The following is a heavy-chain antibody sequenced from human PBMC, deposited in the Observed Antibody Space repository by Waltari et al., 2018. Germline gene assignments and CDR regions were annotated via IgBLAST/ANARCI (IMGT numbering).Heavy chain of an antibody. CDR2: IGTGDVNT. V-gene: IGHV1-3*04. J-gene: IGHJ4*02. Sequence: QVQLLQSGDEVKKPGASAKPSCNASGYTFTSYAMHWVRQAPGPGLEWLRYIGTGDVNTAYSPKIQGRLTITKDTAVTTVYMELSSLGFEDTAMYYCARGYSTTYHDYWGQGALVTVSA. CDR3: ARGYSTTYHDY. CDR1: GYTFTSYA. D-gene: IGHD5-12*01.